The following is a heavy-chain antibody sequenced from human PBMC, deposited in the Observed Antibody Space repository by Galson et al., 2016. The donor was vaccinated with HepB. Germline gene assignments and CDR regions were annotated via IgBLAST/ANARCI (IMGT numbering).Heavy chain of an antibody. Sequence: SLRLSCAASKFTFSTCAMNWVRQAPGKGLEWVSVIYSDGRTYYADSVKGRFTIPRDNSKNTVYLQMNSLRAEDTAVYYCAREESDGDYVQIDSWGQGILVTVSS. CDR1: KFTFSTCA. V-gene: IGHV3-66*01. CDR3: AREESDGDYVQIDS. D-gene: IGHD4-17*01. J-gene: IGHJ4*02. CDR2: IYSDGRT.